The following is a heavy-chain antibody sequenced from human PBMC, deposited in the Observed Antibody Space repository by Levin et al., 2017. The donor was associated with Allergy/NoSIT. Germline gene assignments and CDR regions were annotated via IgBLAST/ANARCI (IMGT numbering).Heavy chain of an antibody. J-gene: IGHJ4*02. V-gene: IGHV4-59*01. CDR1: GGSISSYY. D-gene: IGHD5-18*01. CDR2: IYYSEST. CDR3: VRGARYNNGYPYFDY. Sequence: PSETLSLTCTVSGGSISSYYWSWIRQPPGKGLEWIGYIYYSESTNYNPSLKSRVTISVDTSESQFSLKLSSVTAADTAVYYCVRGARYNNGYPYFDYWGQGTLVTVSS.